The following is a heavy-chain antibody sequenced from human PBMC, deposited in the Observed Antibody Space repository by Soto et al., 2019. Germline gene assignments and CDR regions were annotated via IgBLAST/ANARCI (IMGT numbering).Heavy chain of an antibody. CDR3: ARLNGDPDS. CDR1: GASISNGGYS. D-gene: IGHD7-27*01. CDR2: FSHTGGT. J-gene: IGHJ4*02. Sequence: SETLSLTCAVSGASISNGGYSWTWIRQPPGEGLEWIGYFSHTGGTYYNPSLKSRVIISVDGSRDHLSLKLKSVTAADTAVYYCARLNGDPDSWGQGTLVTVS. V-gene: IGHV4-30-2*01.